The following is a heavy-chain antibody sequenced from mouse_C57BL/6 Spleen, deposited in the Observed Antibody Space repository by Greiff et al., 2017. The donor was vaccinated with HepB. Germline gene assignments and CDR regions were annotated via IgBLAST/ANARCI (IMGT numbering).Heavy chain of an antibody. V-gene: IGHV3-6*01. CDR2: ISYDGSN. CDR3: ARGGDYGKDY. J-gene: IGHJ2*01. CDR1: GYSITSGYY. Sequence: DVQLQESGPGLVKPSQSLSLTCSVTGYSITSGYYWNWIRQFPGNKLEWMGYISYDGSNNYNPSLKNRISITRDTSKNQFFLKLNSVTTEDTATYYCARGGDYGKDYWGQGTTLTVSS. D-gene: IGHD2-1*01.